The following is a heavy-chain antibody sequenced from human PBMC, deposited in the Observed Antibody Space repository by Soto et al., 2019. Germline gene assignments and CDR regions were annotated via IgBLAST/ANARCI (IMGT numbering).Heavy chain of an antibody. V-gene: IGHV3-23*01. J-gene: IGHJ6*03. CDR1: GFTFSSYA. D-gene: IGHD3-10*01. CDR3: AKDMLWFGELLPASGYMDV. Sequence: GGSLRLSCAASGFTFSSYAMSWVRQAPGKGLEWVSAISGGGGSTYYADSVKGRFTISRDNSKNTLYLQMNSLRAEDTAVYYCAKDMLWFGELLPASGYMDVWGKGTTVTVSS. CDR2: ISGGGGST.